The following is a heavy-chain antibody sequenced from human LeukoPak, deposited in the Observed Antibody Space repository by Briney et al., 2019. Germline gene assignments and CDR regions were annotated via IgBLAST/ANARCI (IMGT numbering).Heavy chain of an antibody. CDR3: TTDGVGVEGATYDN. CDR2: IKAKAHGGTI. Sequence: GGSLRLSCAASGFTFINAWMAWVRQAPGKGLEWVGRIKAKAHGGTIEYAAPVKGRFTISRDDSKNTLYLQMNSLKTEDAAVYYCTTDGVGVEGATYDNWGQGTLVTVSS. V-gene: IGHV3-15*01. D-gene: IGHD1-26*01. J-gene: IGHJ4*02. CDR1: GFTFINAW.